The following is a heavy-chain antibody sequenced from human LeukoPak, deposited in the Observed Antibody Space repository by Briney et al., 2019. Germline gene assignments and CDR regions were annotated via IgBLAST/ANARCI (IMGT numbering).Heavy chain of an antibody. CDR1: GFTFDDYA. J-gene: IGHJ4*02. CDR3: AKATPSNYGDYLRGYFDY. V-gene: IGHV3-9*01. Sequence: PGGSLRLSCAASGFTFDDYAMHWVRHAPGKGLEWVSGISWNSGSIGYADSVKGRFTISRDNAKNSLYLQMNSLRAEDTALYYCAKATPSNYGDYLRGYFDYWGQGTLVTVSS. D-gene: IGHD4-17*01. CDR2: ISWNSGSI.